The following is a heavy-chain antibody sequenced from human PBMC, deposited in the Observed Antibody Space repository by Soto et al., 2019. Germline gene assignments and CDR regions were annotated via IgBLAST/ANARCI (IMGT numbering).Heavy chain of an antibody. D-gene: IGHD3-10*01. CDR3: ALPWVRGRDGYSGFDP. J-gene: IGHJ5*02. V-gene: IGHV1-69*01. CDR1: GGTFSSYA. CDR2: IIPIFGTA. Sequence: QVQLVQSGAEVKKPGSSVKVSCKASGGTFSSYAISWVRQAPGQGLEWMGGIIPIFGTANYAQKFQGRVTITADESTSTAYMELSSLISEDTAVYYCALPWVRGRDGYSGFDPWVQGTLVTASS.